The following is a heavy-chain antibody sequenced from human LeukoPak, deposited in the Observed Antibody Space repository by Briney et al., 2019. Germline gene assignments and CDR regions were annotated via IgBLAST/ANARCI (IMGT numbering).Heavy chain of an antibody. J-gene: IGHJ4*02. Sequence: GGSLRLSCAASGFTFSTYAMSWVRQAPGKGLEWLSYISGSGGSTYYADSVKGRFTISRDNSKNTLYLQMCSLRAEDTALYFCAKRVATYHFESWGQGTLVTVSS. CDR2: ISGSGGST. CDR1: GFTFSTYA. D-gene: IGHD1-1*01. CDR3: AKRVATYHFES. V-gene: IGHV3-23*01.